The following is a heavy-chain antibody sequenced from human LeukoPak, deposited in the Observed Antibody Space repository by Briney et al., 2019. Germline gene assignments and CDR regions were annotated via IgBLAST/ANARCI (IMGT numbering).Heavy chain of an antibody. V-gene: IGHV1-2*02. CDR2: INPNSGGT. CDR3: ARIPTYYHDSSVYYDY. Sequence: ASVKVSCKASGYTFTGYYMHWVRQAPGQGLEWMGWINPNSGGTNYAQKFQGRVTMTRDTSISTAYMELSRLRSDDTAVYYCARIPTYYHDSSVYYDYWGQGTLVTVSS. D-gene: IGHD3-22*01. J-gene: IGHJ4*02. CDR1: GYTFTGYY.